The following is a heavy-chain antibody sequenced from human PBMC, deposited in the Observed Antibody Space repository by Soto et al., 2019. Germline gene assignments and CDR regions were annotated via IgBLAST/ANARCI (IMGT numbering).Heavy chain of an antibody. Sequence: QVQLQESGPGLVKPSGTLSLTCAVSGGSISSSNWWSWVRQPPGKGLEWIGEIYHSGSTNYNPSLNSRGSISVDTSRTRCSLRLRSVTAADTAAYYCAGVRATWGQGTLVTVSS. J-gene: IGHJ5*02. CDR1: GGSISSSNW. CDR3: AGVRAT. CDR2: IYHSGST. V-gene: IGHV4-4*02.